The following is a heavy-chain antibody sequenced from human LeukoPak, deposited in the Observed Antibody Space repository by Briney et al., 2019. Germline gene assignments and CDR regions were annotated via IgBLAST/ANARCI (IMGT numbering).Heavy chain of an antibody. V-gene: IGHV1-69*05. CDR1: GGTFSSYA. Sequence: GASVKVSCKASGGTFSSYAISWVRQAPGQGLEWMGRIIPIFGTANYAQKFQGRVTITTDESTSTAYMELSSLRSEDTAVYYCARDHSSSWSYAFDIWGQGTMVTVSS. J-gene: IGHJ3*02. D-gene: IGHD6-13*01. CDR2: IIPIFGTA. CDR3: ARDHSSSWSYAFDI.